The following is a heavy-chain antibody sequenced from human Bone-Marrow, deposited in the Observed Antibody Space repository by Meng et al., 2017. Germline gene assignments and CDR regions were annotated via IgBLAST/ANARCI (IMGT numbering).Heavy chain of an antibody. CDR1: GFTVTSNE. Sequence: GESLKISCAASGFTVTSNEMSWVRQAPGKGLEWVAVISYDGSNKYYADSVKGRFTISRDNSKNTLYLQMNSLRAEDTAVYYCARDQGPYYYGSGIIYPLDYWGQGTLVTVSS. CDR3: ARDQGPYYYGSGIIYPLDY. V-gene: IGHV3-30*04. CDR2: ISYDGSNK. D-gene: IGHD3-10*01. J-gene: IGHJ4*02.